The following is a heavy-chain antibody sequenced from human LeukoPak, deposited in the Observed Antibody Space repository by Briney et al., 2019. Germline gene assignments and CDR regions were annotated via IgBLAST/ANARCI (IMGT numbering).Heavy chain of an antibody. CDR1: GGSFSGYY. Sequence: KTSETLSLTCAVYGGSFSGYYWSWIRQPPGKGLEWIGEINHSGSTNYNPSLKSRVTISVDTSKNQFSLKLSSVTAADTAVYYCARGRRYSYGYVRYYYYYYMDVWGKGTTVTVSS. CDR3: ARGRRYSYGYVRYYYYYYMDV. J-gene: IGHJ6*03. D-gene: IGHD5-18*01. CDR2: INHSGST. V-gene: IGHV4-34*01.